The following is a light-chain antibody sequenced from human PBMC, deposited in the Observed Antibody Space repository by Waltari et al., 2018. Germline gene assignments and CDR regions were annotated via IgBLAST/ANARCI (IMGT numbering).Light chain of an antibody. V-gene: IGLV2-14*03. Sequence: QSALTQPTSVSGSPGQSITISCTGTSSDVGAYNYVSWYQQHPGKVPKLMIYGVSDRPSGVFHRVSGSKSGNTASLTSSGLQAEDEADYYCSSYTSSTTLIFGVGTKLTVL. CDR1: SSDVGAYNY. J-gene: IGLJ2*01. CDR3: SSYTSSTTLI. CDR2: GVS.